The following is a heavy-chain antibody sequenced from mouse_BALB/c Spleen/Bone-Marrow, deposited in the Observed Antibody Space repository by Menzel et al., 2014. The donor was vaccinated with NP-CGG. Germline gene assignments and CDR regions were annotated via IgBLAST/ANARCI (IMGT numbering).Heavy chain of an antibody. J-gene: IGHJ2*01. Sequence: LQQPGSELVRPGASVRLSCKASGYTFTSYWMHWVKQRHGQGLEWIGNIYPGSGSTNYDEKFKSKGTLTVDTSSSTAYMHLSSLTSEDSAVYYCTSWNYWGQSTPLTVSS. CDR1: GYTFTSYW. V-gene: IGHV1S22*01. CDR3: TSWNY. CDR2: IYPGSGST.